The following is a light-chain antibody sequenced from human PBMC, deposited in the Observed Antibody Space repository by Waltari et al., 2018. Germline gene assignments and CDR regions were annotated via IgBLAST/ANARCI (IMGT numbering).Light chain of an antibody. CDR3: AAWDGSLNGWV. Sequence: QSALTQPPSVSEALRQRVTMSCSGSISNIGYTGVNWFQLTPGQPPKLLIYYDKVQSSGVSDRFSASKSGPSASLAISGLQSDDEAEYYCAAWDGSLNGWVFGGGTKLTVL. CDR1: ISNIGYTG. V-gene: IGLV1-36*01. J-gene: IGLJ3*02. CDR2: YDK.